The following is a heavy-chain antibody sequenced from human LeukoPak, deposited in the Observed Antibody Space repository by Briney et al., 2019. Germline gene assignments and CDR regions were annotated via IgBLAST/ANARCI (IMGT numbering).Heavy chain of an antibody. Sequence: GGSLRLSCAASGFTFSSYEMNWVRQAPGKGLEWVSYISSSGSTIYYADSVKGRFTISRDNAKNSLYLQMNSLRAEDTAVYYCARDPRPLRYFDWSIDAFDIWGQGTMVTVSS. D-gene: IGHD3-9*01. J-gene: IGHJ3*02. CDR1: GFTFSSYE. V-gene: IGHV3-48*03. CDR2: ISSSGSTI. CDR3: ARDPRPLRYFDWSIDAFDI.